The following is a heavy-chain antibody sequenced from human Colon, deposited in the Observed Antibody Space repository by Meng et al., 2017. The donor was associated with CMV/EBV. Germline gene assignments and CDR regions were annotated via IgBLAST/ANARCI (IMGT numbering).Heavy chain of an antibody. CDR3: ARGMVRGVTPLLHWFEP. V-gene: IGHV4-38-2*02. D-gene: IGHD3-10*01. Sequence: GSLRLSCNVSGYSITRGYSWGWVRQSPGGGLEWLGSILHSGSTYYKSSLKSRVIISVDTSKNQFSLNLKSVTAADTAVYYCARGMVRGVTPLLHWFEPWGQGTLVTVSS. J-gene: IGHJ5*02. CDR1: GYSITRGYS. CDR2: ILHSGST.